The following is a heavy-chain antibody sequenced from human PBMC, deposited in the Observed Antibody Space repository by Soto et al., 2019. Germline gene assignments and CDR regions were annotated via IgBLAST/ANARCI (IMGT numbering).Heavy chain of an antibody. J-gene: IGHJ5*02. D-gene: IGHD3-22*01. CDR2: IWYDGSNK. CDR3: ARDGLMIVVYEGLSNWFDP. CDR1: GFTFSSYG. Sequence: GGSLRLSFAASGFTFSSYGMHWVRQAPGKGLEWGAGIWYDGSNKYYADSVKGLFTISRDNSKNTLYLQMNSLRAGDTAVYYCARDGLMIVVYEGLSNWFDPWGQGTLVTVSS. V-gene: IGHV3-33*08.